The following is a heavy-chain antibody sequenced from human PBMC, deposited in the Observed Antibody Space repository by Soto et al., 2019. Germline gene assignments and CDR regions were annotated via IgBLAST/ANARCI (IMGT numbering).Heavy chain of an antibody. CDR1: GYTFTSYG. V-gene: IGHV1-18*01. Sequence: QVQLVQSGAEVKKPGASVKVSCKASGYTFTSYGISWVRQAPGQGLEWMGWISAYNGNTNYAQKLQGRVTMTTDTSTSTAYMELRSPRSDDTAVYYCARVTIFGVVPRPYAYGMDVWGQGTTVTVSS. D-gene: IGHD3-3*01. CDR2: ISAYNGNT. J-gene: IGHJ6*02. CDR3: ARVTIFGVVPRPYAYGMDV.